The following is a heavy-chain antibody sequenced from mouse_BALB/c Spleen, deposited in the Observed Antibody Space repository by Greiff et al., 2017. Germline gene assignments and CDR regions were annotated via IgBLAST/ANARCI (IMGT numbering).Heavy chain of an antibody. CDR2: ISSGSSTI. D-gene: IGHD1-1*01. J-gene: IGHJ3*01. Sequence: EVKLMESGGGLVQPGGSRKLSCAASGFTFSSFGMHWVRQAPEKGLEWVAYISSGSSTIYYADTVKGRFTISRDNPKNTLFLQMTSLRSEDTAMYYCAREGYGSSSFAYWGQGTLVTVSA. CDR1: GFTFSSFG. V-gene: IGHV5-17*02. CDR3: AREGYGSSSFAY.